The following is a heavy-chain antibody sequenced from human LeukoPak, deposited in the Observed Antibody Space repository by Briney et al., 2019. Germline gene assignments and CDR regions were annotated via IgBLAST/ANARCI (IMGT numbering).Heavy chain of an antibody. CDR2: INHSGST. J-gene: IGHJ5*02. D-gene: IGHD3-9*01. V-gene: IGHV4-34*01. Sequence: PSETLSLTCAVYGGSFSGYYWSWIRQPPGKGLEWIGEINHSGSTNYNPSLKSRVTISVDTSKNQFSLRLTSVTAADTAVYYCVISEIYYDILTGSPKPNWFDPWGQGTLVTVSS. CDR1: GGSFSGYY. CDR3: VISEIYYDILTGSPKPNWFDP.